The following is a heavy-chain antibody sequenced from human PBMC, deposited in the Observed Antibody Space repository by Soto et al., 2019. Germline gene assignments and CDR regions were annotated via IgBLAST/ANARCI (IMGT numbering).Heavy chain of an antibody. CDR2: IRSKANSDAT. CDR3: TTPSINYDILTDYFNY. Sequence: GGSLRLSCAASGFTFSGSAMHWVRQAPGKGLEWVGRIRSKANSDATVYAASVKGRFTISRDDSKNTAYLQMNSLKTEDTAVYYCTTPSINYDILTDYFNYWGQGSLVTFSS. J-gene: IGHJ4*02. V-gene: IGHV3-73*01. CDR1: GFTFSGSA. D-gene: IGHD3-9*01.